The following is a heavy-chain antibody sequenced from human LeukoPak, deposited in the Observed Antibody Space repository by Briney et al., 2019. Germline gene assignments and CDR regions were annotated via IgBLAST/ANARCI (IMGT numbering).Heavy chain of an antibody. CDR1: VVSMNGYY. CDR2: VDSSGNT. CDR3: WLEKVVAAYFDS. V-gene: IGHV4-4*07. D-gene: IGHD2-15*01. Sequence: SETLSLTCSVSVVSMNGYYWSWLRQSAGNRLEWIGHVDSSGNTNYNPSLESRVTMSVDTSKKQFSLKLTSVTAADTAIYYCWLEKVVAAYFDSWGQGTLVTVSS. J-gene: IGHJ4*02.